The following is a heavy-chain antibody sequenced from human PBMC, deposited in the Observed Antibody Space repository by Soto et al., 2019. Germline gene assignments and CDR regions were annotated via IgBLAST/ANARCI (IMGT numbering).Heavy chain of an antibody. CDR1: GFTFSSYA. J-gene: IGHJ5*02. D-gene: IGHD1-26*01. CDR3: AREYSGSSVRWFDP. Sequence: QVQLVESGGGVVQPGRSLRLSCAASGFTFSSYAMHWVRQAPGKGLEWVAVISYDGSNKYYADSVKGRFTISRDNSKNTLYLQMNSLRAEDTAVYYCAREYSGSSVRWFDPWGQGTLVTVSS. CDR2: ISYDGSNK. V-gene: IGHV3-30-3*01.